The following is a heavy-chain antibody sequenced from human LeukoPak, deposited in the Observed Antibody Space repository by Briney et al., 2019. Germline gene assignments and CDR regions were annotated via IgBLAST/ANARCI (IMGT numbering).Heavy chain of an antibody. J-gene: IGHJ4*02. CDR3: AREWSS. CDR2: ISYSGNT. Sequence: SETLSPTCSVSGGSISSYSRSRIRQPPGKGLEWIGYISYSGNTNYNPSLKSRVTISVDTSKNQFSLKLSSVTAVDTAVYYCAREWSSRGQGTRVTVSS. V-gene: IGHV4-59*01. CDR1: GGSISSYS. D-gene: IGHD2-15*01.